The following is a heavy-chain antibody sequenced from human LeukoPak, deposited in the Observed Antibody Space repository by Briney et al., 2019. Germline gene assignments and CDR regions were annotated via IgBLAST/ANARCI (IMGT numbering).Heavy chain of an antibody. CDR3: ARDAALGEQYYFDY. CDR2: ISFDGNYK. D-gene: IGHD1/OR15-1a*01. CDR1: GFTFSHCG. V-gene: IGHV3-33*01. Sequence: PGGSLRLPCAASGFTFSHCGMHWVRQAPGKGLEWVAVISFDGNYKYYADSVKGRFTVSRDDSKNTLYLQMNGLRAEDTAVYYCARDAALGEQYYFDYWGQGTLVTVSS. J-gene: IGHJ4*02.